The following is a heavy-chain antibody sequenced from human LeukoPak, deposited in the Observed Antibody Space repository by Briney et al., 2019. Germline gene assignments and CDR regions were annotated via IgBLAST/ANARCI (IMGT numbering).Heavy chain of an antibody. V-gene: IGHV5-51*01. J-gene: IGHJ3*02. D-gene: IGHD6-25*01. CDR3: ARHLNSYSSGDAFDI. CDR2: IYPGDSDT. CDR1: GYSFTSYW. Sequence: GESLKISCKGSGYSFTSYWIGWVRQVPGKGLEGMGIIYPGDSDTRYSPSFQGQVTISADKSISTAYLQWSSLKASDTAMYYCARHLNSYSSGDAFDIWGQGTMVTVSS.